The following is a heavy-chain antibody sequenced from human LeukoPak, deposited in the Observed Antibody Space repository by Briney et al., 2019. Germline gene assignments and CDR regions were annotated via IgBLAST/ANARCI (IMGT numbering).Heavy chain of an antibody. D-gene: IGHD4-17*01. CDR1: GGSFSGYY. V-gene: IGHV4-34*01. CDR2: INHSGST. Sequence: PSETLSLTCAVYGGSFSGYYWSWIRQPPGKGLEWIGEINHSGSTNYNPSLKSQVTISVDTSKNQFSLKLSSVTAADTAVYYCARGGDHTVTTFGYYYYMDVWGKGTTVTVSS. J-gene: IGHJ6*03. CDR3: ARGGDHTVTTFGYYYYMDV.